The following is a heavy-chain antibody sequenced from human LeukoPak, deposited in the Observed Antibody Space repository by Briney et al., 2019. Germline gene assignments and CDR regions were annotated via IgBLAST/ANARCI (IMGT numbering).Heavy chain of an antibody. D-gene: IGHD6-19*01. CDR3: ARVGGVAVRDY. J-gene: IGHJ4*02. CDR1: GFSFSNYW. V-gene: IGHV3-7*04. CDR2: IKADGSEK. Sequence: GGSLRLSCAASGFSFSNYWMSWIRQAQGKGLEWVANIKADGSEKVYVDSVKGRFTISRDNAKNSLYLQMNSLRVEDTAMYYCARVGGVAVRDYRGQGTLVTVSS.